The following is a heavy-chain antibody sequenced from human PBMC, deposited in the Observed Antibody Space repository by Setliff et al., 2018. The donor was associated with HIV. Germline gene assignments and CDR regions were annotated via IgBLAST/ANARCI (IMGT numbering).Heavy chain of an antibody. CDR3: VRHGYYYDFIDI. CDR2: IYSSGST. D-gene: IGHD3-22*01. CDR1: GGSISGYY. V-gene: IGHV4-4*09. J-gene: IGHJ3*02. Sequence: SETLSLTCTVSGGSISGYYWSWIRQSPGKGLEWTGYIYSSGSTNFNPSLKSRVTLSIDTSKNQFSLNLTSMTAADTAVYFCVRHGYYYDFIDIWGQGTVVTVSS.